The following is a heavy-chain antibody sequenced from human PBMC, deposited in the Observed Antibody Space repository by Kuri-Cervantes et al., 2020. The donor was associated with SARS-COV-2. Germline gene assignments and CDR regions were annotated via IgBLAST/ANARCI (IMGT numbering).Heavy chain of an antibody. CDR3: ARQVETYYYYYGMDV. V-gene: IGHV4-34*01. CDR1: GGSFSGYY. CDR2: INHSGST. Sequence: GSLRLSCAVYGGSFSGYYWSWIRQPPGKGLEWIGEINHSGSTYYNPSLKSRVTISVDTSKNQFSLKLSSVTAADTAVYYCARQVETYYYYYGMDVWGQGTTVT. J-gene: IGHJ6*01.